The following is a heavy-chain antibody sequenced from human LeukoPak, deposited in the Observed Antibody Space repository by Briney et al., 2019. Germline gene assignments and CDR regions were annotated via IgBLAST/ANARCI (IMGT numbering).Heavy chain of an antibody. D-gene: IGHD3-22*01. CDR2: IYYSGST. CDR1: GGSISSYH. CDR3: ARAFGYYYDSSGYFWFDP. Sequence: PSETLSLTCTVSGGSISSYHWSWIRQPPGKGLEWIGYIYYSGSTNYNPSLKSRVTISVDTSKNQFSLKLSSVTAADTAVYYCARAFGYYYDSSGYFWFDPWGQGTLVTVSS. J-gene: IGHJ5*02. V-gene: IGHV4-59*01.